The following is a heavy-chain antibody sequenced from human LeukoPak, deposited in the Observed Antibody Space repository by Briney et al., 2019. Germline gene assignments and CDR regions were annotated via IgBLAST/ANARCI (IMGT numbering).Heavy chain of an antibody. J-gene: IGHJ4*02. D-gene: IGHD6-13*01. CDR3: ARDRPFAEAGGNGPLGY. CDR1: GFTLSSYG. Sequence: GRSLRLSCAASGFTLSSYGMHWVRQAPGKGLEWVAVIWYDGSNSYYVDSVKGRFTISRDNSKNTLYLQMNSLRSEDTAVCYCARDRPFAEAGGNGPLGYWGQGTLVTVSS. CDR2: IWYDGSNS. V-gene: IGHV3-33*01.